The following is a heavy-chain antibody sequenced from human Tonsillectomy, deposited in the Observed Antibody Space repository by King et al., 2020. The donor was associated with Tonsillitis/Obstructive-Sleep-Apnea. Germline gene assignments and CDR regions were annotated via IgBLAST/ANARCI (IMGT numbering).Heavy chain of an antibody. CDR1: GGTFSSYG. CDR3: ARGEGYCSSTSCYHYFDY. Sequence: QLVQSGAEVKKPGSSVKVSCRASGGTFSSYGISWVRQAPGQGLEWMGGIIPIFGTTNYAQKFQGRVTLTAAESTSTAYMELSGLRSEDTAVYYCARGEGYCSSTSCYHYFDYWGQGTLVTVSS. CDR2: IIPIFGTT. V-gene: IGHV1-69*01. D-gene: IGHD2-2*01. J-gene: IGHJ4*02.